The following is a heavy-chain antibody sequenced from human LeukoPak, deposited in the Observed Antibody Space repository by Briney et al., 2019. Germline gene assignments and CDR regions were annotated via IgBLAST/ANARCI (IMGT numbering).Heavy chain of an antibody. V-gene: IGHV3-30*02. CDR2: IRYDGSNK. D-gene: IGHD2-2*01. CDR3: AKDIVVVPAAILGY. Sequence: GGSLRLSCAASGFTFSSYGMHWVRQAPGKGLEWVAFIRYDGSNKYYADSVKGRFTISRGNSKNTLYLQMNSLRAEDTAVYYCAKDIVVVPAAILGYWGQGTLVTVSS. J-gene: IGHJ4*02. CDR1: GFTFSSYG.